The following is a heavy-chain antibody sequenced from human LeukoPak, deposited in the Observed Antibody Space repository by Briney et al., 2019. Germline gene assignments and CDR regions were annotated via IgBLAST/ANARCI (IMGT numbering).Heavy chain of an antibody. CDR3: AKYGKSGWSIDN. D-gene: IGHD6-19*01. V-gene: IGHV4-59*08. J-gene: IGHJ4*02. CDR2: IYHTGAT. Sequence: PSETLSLTCTLSGGSIGGDYWSWIRHPPGKGRQYIGYIYHTGATNYNTSLKSRVTMPVDTSKNQFSLKLNSVTAADTAVYFCAKYGKSGWSIDNWGQGTLVTVSS. CDR1: GGSIGGDY.